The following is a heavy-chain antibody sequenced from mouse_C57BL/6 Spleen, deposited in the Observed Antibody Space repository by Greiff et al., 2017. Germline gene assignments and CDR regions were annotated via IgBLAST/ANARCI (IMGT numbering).Heavy chain of an antibody. J-gene: IGHJ4*01. D-gene: IGHD1-1*02. CDR3: TEQTMMDY. CDR2: IRLKSDNYAT. CDR1: GFTFSNYW. Sequence: EVQLVESGGGLVQPGGSMKLSCVASGFTFSNYWMNWVRQSPEKGLEWVAQIRLKSDNYATHYAESVKGRFIISKDDSKSSVYLQMNNLRAEDTGVYYCTEQTMMDYWGQGTSVTVSS. V-gene: IGHV6-3*01.